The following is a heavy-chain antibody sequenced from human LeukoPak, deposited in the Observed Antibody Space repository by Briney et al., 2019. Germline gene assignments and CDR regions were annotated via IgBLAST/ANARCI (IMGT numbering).Heavy chain of an antibody. CDR1: GFTFSSYA. Sequence: GGSLRLSCAASGFTFSSYAMSWVRQAPGKGLEWVSAIGGSGGSTYYADSVKGRFTISRDNSKNTLYLQMNSLRAEDTAVYYCAKDIGTYGSGRGGAFDIWGQGTMVTVSS. CDR2: IGGSGGST. V-gene: IGHV3-23*01. D-gene: IGHD3-10*01. J-gene: IGHJ3*02. CDR3: AKDIGTYGSGRGGAFDI.